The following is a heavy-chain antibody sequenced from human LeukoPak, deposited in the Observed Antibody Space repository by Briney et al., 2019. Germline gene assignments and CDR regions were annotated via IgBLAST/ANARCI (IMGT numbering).Heavy chain of an antibody. CDR2: IYYSGST. J-gene: IGHJ6*03. D-gene: IGHD6-13*01. V-gene: IGHV4-59*01. Sequence: PSETLSLTCTVSGGSISSYYWSWIRQPPGKGLEWIGYIYYSGSTNYNPSLKSRVTISVDTFKNQFSLKLSSVTAADTAVYYCARSYSSSWYITQYYYYMDVWGKGTTVTVSS. CDR3: ARSYSSSWYITQYYYYMDV. CDR1: GGSISSYY.